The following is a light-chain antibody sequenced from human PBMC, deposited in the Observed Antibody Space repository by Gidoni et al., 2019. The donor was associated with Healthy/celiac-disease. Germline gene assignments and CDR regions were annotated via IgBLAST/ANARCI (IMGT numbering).Light chain of an antibody. J-gene: IGKJ5*01. CDR1: QSVSSSY. V-gene: IGKV3-20*01. CDR2: GAS. Sequence: EMVLTQSPGTLSLSPGQRATLSCRASQSVSSSYLAWYQQKPGQAPRLLIYGASSRATGIPARFSGSGSGTDFTLTISRLEPEDFAVYYCQQYGSSPPTTFGQGTRLEIK. CDR3: QQYGSSPPTT.